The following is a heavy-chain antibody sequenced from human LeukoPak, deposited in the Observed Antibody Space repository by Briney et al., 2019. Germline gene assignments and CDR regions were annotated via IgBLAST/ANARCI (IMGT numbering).Heavy chain of an antibody. CDR1: GFTFDDYA. D-gene: IGHD2-15*01. Sequence: GGSLRLSCVASGFTFDDYAMHWVRQAPGKGLEWVSGISWNSGSIGYADSVKGRFTISRDNAKNSLYLQMNSLRAEDTALYYCAKGDRYCSGGSCYFDYWGQGTLVTVSS. CDR2: ISWNSGSI. CDR3: AKGDRYCSGGSCYFDY. J-gene: IGHJ4*02. V-gene: IGHV3-9*01.